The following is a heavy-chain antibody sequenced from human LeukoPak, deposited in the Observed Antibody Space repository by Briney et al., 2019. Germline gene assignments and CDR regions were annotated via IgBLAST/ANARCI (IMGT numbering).Heavy chain of an antibody. D-gene: IGHD6-6*01. V-gene: IGHV3-20*04. J-gene: IGHJ6*03. CDR1: GFTFDDYG. CDR3: ARDKQLVRGYYYYYMDV. Sequence: PGGSLRLSCAASGFTFDDYGMSWVRQAPGKGLEWVSGINWNGGSTGYADSVKGRFTISRDNAENSLYLQMNSLRAEDTALYYCARDKQLVRGYYYYYMDVWGKGTTVTVSS. CDR2: INWNGGST.